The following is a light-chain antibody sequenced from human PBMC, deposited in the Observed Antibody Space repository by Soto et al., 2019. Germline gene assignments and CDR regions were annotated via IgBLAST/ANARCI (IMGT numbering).Light chain of an antibody. V-gene: IGKV1-5*03. CDR1: QSISTW. Sequence: DIQMTQSPSTLAASIGDRVTITCRASQSISTWLAWYQQKPGKAPNLLIYKASSLESGVPSRFSGSGSGTEFTLTISSLQPGDFATYCCQQYNSYPWTFGQGTKVEIK. J-gene: IGKJ1*01. CDR3: QQYNSYPWT. CDR2: KAS.